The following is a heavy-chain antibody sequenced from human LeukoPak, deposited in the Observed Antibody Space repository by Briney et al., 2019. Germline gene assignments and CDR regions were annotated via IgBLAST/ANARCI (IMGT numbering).Heavy chain of an antibody. V-gene: IGHV1-46*01. CDR3: ARGPGIGWYYYYYGMDV. J-gene: IGHJ6*02. D-gene: IGHD6-19*01. Sequence: ASVKVSCTASGYTFTSYYMHWVRQAPGQGLEWMGIINPSGGSTSYAQKFQGRVTMTRDTSTSTVYMELSSLRSEDTAVYYCARGPGIGWYYYYYGMDVWGQGTTVTVSS. CDR1: GYTFTSYY. CDR2: INPSGGST.